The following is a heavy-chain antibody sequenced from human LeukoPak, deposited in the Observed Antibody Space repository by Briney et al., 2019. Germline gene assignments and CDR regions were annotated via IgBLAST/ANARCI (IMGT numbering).Heavy chain of an antibody. CDR1: GGSISSSSAY. D-gene: IGHD5-18*01. Sequence: PSETLSLTCTVSGGSISSSSAYWGWIRQPPGKGLEWIGSIYYSKNTYYNPSLKSRVTISADTSKNQFSLTLGSVSATDTAVYYCVSSRGFSYGYFDSWGQGTLVTASS. V-gene: IGHV4-39*01. J-gene: IGHJ4*02. CDR2: IYYSKNT. CDR3: VSSRGFSYGYFDS.